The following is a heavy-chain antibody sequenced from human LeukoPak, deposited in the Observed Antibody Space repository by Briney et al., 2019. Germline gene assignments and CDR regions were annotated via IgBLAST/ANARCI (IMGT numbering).Heavy chain of an antibody. Sequence: PGGSLRLSCAASGFTFSDYYMSWIRKAPGKGLEWVSYISSSGSTIYYADSVKGRFTISRDNAKNSLYLQMDSLRAEDTAVYYCARPYYYGSGSYYRYWGQGTLVTVSS. J-gene: IGHJ4*02. CDR3: ARPYYYGSGSYYRY. D-gene: IGHD3-10*01. CDR2: ISSSGSTI. CDR1: GFTFSDYY. V-gene: IGHV3-11*01.